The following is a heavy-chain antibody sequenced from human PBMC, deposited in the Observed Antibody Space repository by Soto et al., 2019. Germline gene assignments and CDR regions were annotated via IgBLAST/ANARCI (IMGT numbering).Heavy chain of an antibody. V-gene: IGHV1-69*12. CDR2: IIPIFGTA. CDR1: GGTFSSYA. Sequence: QVQLVQSGAEVKKPGSSVKVSCKASGGTFSSYAISWVRQAPGQGLEWMGGIIPIFGTANYAQKFQGRVTITADESSSTAYMELSSRGSEETAVYYCARDMAYGSGFGRDYYYGMDVWGQGTTVTVSS. D-gene: IGHD2-8*01. J-gene: IGHJ6*02. CDR3: ARDMAYGSGFGRDYYYGMDV.